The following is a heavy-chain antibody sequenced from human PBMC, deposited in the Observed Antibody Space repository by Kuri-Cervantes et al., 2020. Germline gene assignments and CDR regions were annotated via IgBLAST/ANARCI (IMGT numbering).Heavy chain of an antibody. Sequence: SLKISCEVSGFSFDDYAMHWVRQAPGKGLEWVSGISWNSGSIGYADSVKGRFTISRDNAKNSLYLQMNSLRAEDTALYYCAKFILGAFDIWGQGTMVTVSS. CDR2: ISWNSGSI. D-gene: IGHD3-16*02. J-gene: IGHJ3*02. CDR1: GFSFDDYA. V-gene: IGHV3-9*01. CDR3: AKFILGAFDI.